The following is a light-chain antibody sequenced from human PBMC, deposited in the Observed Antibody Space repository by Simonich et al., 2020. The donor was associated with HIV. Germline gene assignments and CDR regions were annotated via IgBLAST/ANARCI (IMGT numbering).Light chain of an antibody. Sequence: DIVMTQSPLSLPVTPGEPASIFCRSSQSLLHSNGYNYLDWCLQKQGQSPHLLIYLGSNRASGVPDRFSGSESGTDFTLKISRVEAEDVGVYYCMQALQTPITFGQGTRLEIK. CDR3: MQALQTPIT. J-gene: IGKJ5*01. CDR2: LGS. CDR1: QSLLHSNGYNY. V-gene: IGKV2-28*01.